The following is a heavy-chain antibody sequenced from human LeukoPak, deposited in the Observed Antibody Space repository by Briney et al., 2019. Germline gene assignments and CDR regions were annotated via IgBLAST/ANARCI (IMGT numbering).Heavy chain of an antibody. CDR1: RFTFSNYW. CDR2: INTDGSRI. J-gene: IGHJ5*02. D-gene: IGHD3-22*01. CDR3: ARVLSGSWDWFDP. V-gene: IGHV3-74*01. Sequence: GGSLRLSCAASRFTFSNYWMHWVRQAPGKGLVWVSRINTDGSRITYADSVKGRFTISRDNAMNTVYLQMNSLRAEDTAVYYCARVLSGSWDWFDPWGQGTLVTVSS.